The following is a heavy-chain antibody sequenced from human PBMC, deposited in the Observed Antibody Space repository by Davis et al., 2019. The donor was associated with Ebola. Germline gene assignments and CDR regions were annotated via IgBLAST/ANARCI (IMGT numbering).Heavy chain of an antibody. CDR2: VNQDGSQT. V-gene: IGHV3-7*03. CDR3: ATDAWAGFDP. J-gene: IGHJ5*02. Sequence: GESLKISCVVSGLTFTHYWMNWVRQAPGKGLEWVATVNQDGSQTYYVASVKGRFTMSRDDAKNSLYLQMNNLRVDDTAVYYCATDAWAGFDPWGQGTLVTVSS. D-gene: IGHD1-26*01. CDR1: GLTFTHYW.